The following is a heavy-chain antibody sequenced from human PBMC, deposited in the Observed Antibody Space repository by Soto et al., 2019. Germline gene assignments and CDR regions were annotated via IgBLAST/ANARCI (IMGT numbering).Heavy chain of an antibody. CDR3: ARRGFGLFYYGTSGSPDFYYYNMDV. V-gene: IGHV4-59*08. Sequence: PSDTLSLTCTLCGGSISSDYWSWIRQTPREGVEGFGHIFYTGITKYNSSLRSRVTISLDTSKTQFSLTLKSVTAADTAVYYCARRGFGLFYYGTSGSPDFYYYNMDVWGQGTTVT. D-gene: IGHD3-22*01. J-gene: IGHJ6*03. CDR1: GGSISSDY. CDR2: IFYTGIT.